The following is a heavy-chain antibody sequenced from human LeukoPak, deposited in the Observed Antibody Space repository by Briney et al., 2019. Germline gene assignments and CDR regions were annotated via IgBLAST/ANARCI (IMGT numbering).Heavy chain of an antibody. D-gene: IGHD3-10*01. CDR1: GFTVSSNY. J-gene: IGHJ6*02. CDR2: IYSGGST. Sequence: GGSLRLSCAASGFTVSSNYMSWARQAPGKGLEWVSVIYSGGSTYFADSVKGRFTISRDNSKNTLYLQMNSLRAEDTAVYYCARDLSYGSGSEYYYYGMDVWGQGTTVTVSS. CDR3: ARDLSYGSGSEYYYYGMDV. V-gene: IGHV3-53*01.